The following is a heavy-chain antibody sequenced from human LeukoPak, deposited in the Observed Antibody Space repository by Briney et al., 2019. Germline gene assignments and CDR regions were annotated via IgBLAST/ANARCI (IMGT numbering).Heavy chain of an antibody. J-gene: IGHJ5*02. D-gene: IGHD2-15*01. CDR1: GFTFSSYG. Sequence: PGGTLRLSCAASGFTFSSYGMSWVRQAPGKGLEWVSAISGSGGSTYYADSVKGRFTISRDNPKNTLYLQMNSLRAEDTAVYYCAKGDCSGGSCYPLPSWFDPWGQGTLVTVSS. V-gene: IGHV3-23*01. CDR2: ISGSGGST. CDR3: AKGDCSGGSCYPLPSWFDP.